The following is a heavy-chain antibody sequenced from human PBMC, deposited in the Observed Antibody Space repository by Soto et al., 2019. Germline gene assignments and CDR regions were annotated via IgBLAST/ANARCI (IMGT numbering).Heavy chain of an antibody. CDR1: GGTFSSYA. Sequence: GASVKVSCKASGGTFSSYAISWVRQAPGQGLEWMGGIIPIFGTANYAQKFQGRVTITADKSTSTAYMELSSLRSEDTAAYYCARHIVVVPAAILSYYYYGMDVWGQGTTVTVSS. CDR2: IIPIFGTA. J-gene: IGHJ6*02. V-gene: IGHV1-69*06. D-gene: IGHD2-2*02. CDR3: ARHIVVVPAAILSYYYYGMDV.